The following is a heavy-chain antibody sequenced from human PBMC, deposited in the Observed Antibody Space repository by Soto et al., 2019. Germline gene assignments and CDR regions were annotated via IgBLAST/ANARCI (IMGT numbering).Heavy chain of an antibody. CDR1: GFTFTSSA. Sequence: GASVKVSCKASGFTFTSSAVQWVRQARGQRLEWIGWIVVGSGNTNYAQKFQERVTITRDMSTSTAYMELSSLRSDDTAVYYCARVHGYGDYPLEYWGQGTLVTV. CDR2: IVVGSGNT. CDR3: ARVHGYGDYPLEY. J-gene: IGHJ4*02. V-gene: IGHV1-58*01. D-gene: IGHD4-17*01.